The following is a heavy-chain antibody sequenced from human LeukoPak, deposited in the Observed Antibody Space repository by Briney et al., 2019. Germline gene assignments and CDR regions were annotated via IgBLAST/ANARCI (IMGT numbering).Heavy chain of an antibody. CDR3: ATQGDHGANPEY. CDR2: IYPSDSDS. D-gene: IGHD4/OR15-4a*01. V-gene: IGHV5-51*01. J-gene: IGHJ4*02. Sequence: GESLQISCQTSGSRFTNYWIGWVRQVSGKGLEWMAIIYPSDSDSRYSPSFQGQVTISADKSLSTVYLQWSSLKASDSAIYYCATQGDHGANPEYWGQGTRVTVSP. CDR1: GSRFTNYW.